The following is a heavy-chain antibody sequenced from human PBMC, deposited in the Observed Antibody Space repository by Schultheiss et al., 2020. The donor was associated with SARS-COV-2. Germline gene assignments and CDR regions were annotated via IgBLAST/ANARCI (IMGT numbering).Heavy chain of an antibody. J-gene: IGHJ6*03. Sequence: GSLRLSCAVYGGSFSGYYWSWIRQPPGKGLEWIGEINHSGSTNYNPSLKSRVTISVDTSKNQFSLKLSSVTAADTAVYYCAREMGVAAAGTGYYYYYYMDVWGKGTTVTVSS. CDR1: GGSFSGYY. V-gene: IGHV4-34*01. CDR2: INHSGST. CDR3: AREMGVAAAGTGYYYYYYMDV. D-gene: IGHD6-13*01.